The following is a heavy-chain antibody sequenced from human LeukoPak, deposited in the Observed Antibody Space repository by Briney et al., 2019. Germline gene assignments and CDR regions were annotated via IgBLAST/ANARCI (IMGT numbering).Heavy chain of an antibody. CDR2: INSSSSYI. D-gene: IGHD3-9*01. CDR1: GLSCGEYG. V-gene: IGHV3-21*01. CDR3: ARGGDILTGYYKSYVDY. Sequence: PGGSLRLSWAPSGLSCGEYGMRWVRRAPDRGLEWLSSINSSSSYIYYADSVKGRFTISRDNAKNSLYLQMNSLRAEDTAVYYCARGGDILTGYYKSYVDYWGQGTLVTVSS. J-gene: IGHJ4*02.